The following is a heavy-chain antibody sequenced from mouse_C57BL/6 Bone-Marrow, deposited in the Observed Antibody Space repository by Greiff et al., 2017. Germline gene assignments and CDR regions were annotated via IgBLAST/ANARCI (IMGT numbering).Heavy chain of an antibody. D-gene: IGHD1-1*01. V-gene: IGHV1-20*01. CDR2: INPYNGDT. J-gene: IGHJ4*01. CDR3: ARPGSSYYYAMDY. Sequence: EVKLQESGPELVKPGDSVKISCKASGYSFTGYFMNWVMQSHGKSLEWIGRINPYNGDTFYNQKFKGKATLTVDKSSSTAHMELRSLTSEDSAVYYCARPGSSYYYAMDYWGQGTSVTVSS. CDR1: GYSFTGYF.